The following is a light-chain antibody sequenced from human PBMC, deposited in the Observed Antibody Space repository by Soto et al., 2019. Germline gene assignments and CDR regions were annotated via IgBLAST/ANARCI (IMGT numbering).Light chain of an antibody. Sequence: EIVLTQSPATLSLSPGERATLSCRASQSVGSNLAWYQHRPGQAPRLLMYDASNRATGVPARFSGSGSGTDFTLTISSLEPGDFAVYYCQQRGDSTTFGQGTRLE. CDR2: DAS. CDR1: QSVGSN. CDR3: QQRGDSTT. V-gene: IGKV3-11*01. J-gene: IGKJ5*01.